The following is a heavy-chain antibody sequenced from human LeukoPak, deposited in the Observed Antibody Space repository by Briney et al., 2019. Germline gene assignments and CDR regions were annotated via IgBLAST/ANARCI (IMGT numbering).Heavy chain of an antibody. V-gene: IGHV3-23*01. CDR1: GFTFSSYA. Sequence: GGSLRLSCAASGFTFSSYAMSWVRQAPGKGLEWVSSIGGSGGATYYADSVKGRFTISRDNSKSTLSLHMNSLRAEDTALYYCAKYATGGDYWGQGTLVTVSS. J-gene: IGHJ4*02. D-gene: IGHD2-8*01. CDR2: IGGSGGAT. CDR3: AKYATGGDY.